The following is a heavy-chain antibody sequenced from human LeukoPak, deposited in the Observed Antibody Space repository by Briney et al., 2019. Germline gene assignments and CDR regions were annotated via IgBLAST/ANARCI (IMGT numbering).Heavy chain of an antibody. CDR3: ARASGNPWFDP. CDR2: INHSGRT. CDR1: GGSFSGYY. Sequence: SETLSLTCAVYGGSFSGYYWSWIRQPPGKGREWIGEINHSGRTNYNPSLKSRVTISVDTAKNQFSLKLNSVTAADTAVYYCARASGNPWFDPWGQGTLVTVSS. V-gene: IGHV4-34*01. D-gene: IGHD4-23*01. J-gene: IGHJ5*02.